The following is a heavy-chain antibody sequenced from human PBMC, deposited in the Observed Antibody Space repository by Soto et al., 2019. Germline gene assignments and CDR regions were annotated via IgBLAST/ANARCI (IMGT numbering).Heavy chain of an antibody. CDR1: GFNFSSYA. Sequence: GESLKISCAASGFNFSSYAMSWVRQAPGKGLEWVSAISGRGGSTYYADSVKGRFTISRDNSKNTLYLQMNSLIAEDTAVYYCAKAGSGYAFDIWGQGTMVTVSS. CDR3: AKAGSGYAFDI. J-gene: IGHJ3*02. D-gene: IGHD2-15*01. CDR2: ISGRGGST. V-gene: IGHV3-23*01.